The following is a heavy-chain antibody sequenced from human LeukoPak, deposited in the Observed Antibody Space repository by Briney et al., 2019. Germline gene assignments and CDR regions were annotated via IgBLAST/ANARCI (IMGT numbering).Heavy chain of an antibody. Sequence: GGSLRLSCEASEFIFSKYWMSWVRQAPEKGLEWVARINQDGTEKYSVDSVKGRFTISRDNAKNSLYLQINNVKAEDTAVYYCARTSVNSLWDDAFDIWGQGTMVTFSS. V-gene: IGHV3-7*05. CDR3: ARTSVNSLWDDAFDI. D-gene: IGHD4-17*01. CDR1: EFIFSKYW. CDR2: INQDGTEK. J-gene: IGHJ3*02.